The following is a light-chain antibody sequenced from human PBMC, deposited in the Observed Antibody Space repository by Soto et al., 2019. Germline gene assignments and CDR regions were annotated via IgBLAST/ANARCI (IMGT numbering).Light chain of an antibody. CDR2: DAS. Sequence: ETVLTQSPGTLSLSPGERATLSCRASQSVSRSYLAWYQQGPGQAPRLLIYDASNRATGTPDRFSGSGSGTDFTLTISRLEPEDFAVYYCQQYGSSPYTFGQGTKLEIK. CDR3: QQYGSSPYT. CDR1: QSVSRSY. J-gene: IGKJ2*01. V-gene: IGKV3-20*01.